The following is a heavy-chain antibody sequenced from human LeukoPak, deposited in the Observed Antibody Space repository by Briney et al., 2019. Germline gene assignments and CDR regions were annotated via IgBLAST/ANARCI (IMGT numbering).Heavy chain of an antibody. CDR3: ARERITYYYGSSGYAGLLFAFDI. CDR1: GGSIRSSSYF. CDR2: IYYSGST. Sequence: SETLSLTCTVSGGSIRSSSYFWGWIRQPPGKGLEWIGNIYYSGSTYYNPSLKSRVTISVDTSKNQFSLKLSSVTAADTAVYYCARERITYYYGSSGYAGLLFAFDIWGQGTMVTVSS. D-gene: IGHD3-22*01. V-gene: IGHV4-39*07. J-gene: IGHJ3*02.